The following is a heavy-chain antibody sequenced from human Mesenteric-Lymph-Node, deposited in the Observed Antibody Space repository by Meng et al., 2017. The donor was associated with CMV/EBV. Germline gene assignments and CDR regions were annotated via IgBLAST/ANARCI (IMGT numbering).Heavy chain of an antibody. J-gene: IGHJ5*02. CDR2: ISGSGGST. V-gene: IGHV3-23*01. Sequence: GGSLRLSCAASGFTFSSYAMSWVRQAPGKGLEWVSAISGSGGSTYYADSVKGRFTISRDNSKKTLYLQMNSLRAEDTAVYYCAKEADSSSFPINWFDPWGQGTLVTVSS. D-gene: IGHD6-6*01. CDR3: AKEADSSSFPINWFDP. CDR1: GFTFSSYA.